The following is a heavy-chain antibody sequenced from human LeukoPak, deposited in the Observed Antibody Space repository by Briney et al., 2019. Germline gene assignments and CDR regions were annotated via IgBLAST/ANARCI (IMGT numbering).Heavy chain of an antibody. J-gene: IGHJ4*02. CDR2: ISYDGSNK. CDR3: ARAKPKNMVRGLIMRRESRYYFDY. V-gene: IGHV3-30*14. Sequence: GRSLRLSCAASGFTFSRYAMHWVRQAPGKGLEWVAVISYDGSNKYYVDSVKGRFTISRDNSKSTLYIQMNSLRAEDTAVYYCARAKPKNMVRGLIMRRESRYYFDYWGQGTLVTVSS. CDR1: GFTFSRYA. D-gene: IGHD3-10*01.